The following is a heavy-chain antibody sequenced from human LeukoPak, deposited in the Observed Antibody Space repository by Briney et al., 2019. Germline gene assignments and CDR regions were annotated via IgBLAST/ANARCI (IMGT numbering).Heavy chain of an antibody. J-gene: IGHJ4*02. V-gene: IGHV3-23*01. CDR3: AKDLPGPIVVVAASNY. D-gene: IGHD2-15*01. CDR1: GFTFSSNA. Sequence: GGSLGLSCAASGFTFSSNAMSWVRQAPGKGLEWVSAISGSGGRTYYADSVKGRFTISRDNSKNTLYLQMNSLRAEDTAVFYCAKDLPGPIVVVAASNYWGQGTLVTVSS. CDR2: ISGSGGRT.